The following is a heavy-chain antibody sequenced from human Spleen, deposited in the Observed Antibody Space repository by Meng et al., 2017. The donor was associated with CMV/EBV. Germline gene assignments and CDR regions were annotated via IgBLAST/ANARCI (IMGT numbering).Heavy chain of an antibody. J-gene: IGHJ4*02. D-gene: IGHD2-15*01. Sequence: SGFSLSTSGMGVGWIRQPPGKALEWLALIYWDDDKRYSPSLKSRLTITKDTSKNQVALTMTNMDPVDTATYYCAHRDYCSGGTCTFDYWGQGTLVTVSS. V-gene: IGHV2-5*02. CDR1: GFSLSTSGMG. CDR3: AHRDYCSGGTCTFDY. CDR2: IYWDDDK.